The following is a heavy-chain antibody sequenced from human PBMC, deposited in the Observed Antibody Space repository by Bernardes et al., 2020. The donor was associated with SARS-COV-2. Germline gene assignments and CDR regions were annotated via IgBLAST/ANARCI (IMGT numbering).Heavy chain of an antibody. CDR1: GAAFTSFD. J-gene: IGHJ6*02. D-gene: IGHD2-15*01. Sequence: ASVKVSCQASGAAFTSFDVNWVRQAPGQGLDWMGFMSSFSADSASEQLFHGRVTMTRNTSINTVYMELSSLRPEDTAVYYCARGPPAGRCSGGTCYSFNIVGLDVWGQGTTVTVSS. V-gene: IGHV1-8*01. CDR2: MSSFSADS. CDR3: ARGPPAGRCSGGTCYSFNIVGLDV.